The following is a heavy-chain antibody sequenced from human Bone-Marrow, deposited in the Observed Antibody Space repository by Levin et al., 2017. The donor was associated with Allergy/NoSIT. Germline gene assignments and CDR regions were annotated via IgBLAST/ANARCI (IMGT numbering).Heavy chain of an antibody. J-gene: IGHJ6*02. Sequence: SQTLSLTCNVSGVSINNYFWTWIRQPPGKGLEWIGYIYSTATTSYNPSLKSRVTMSIDTSKNQIALKLSSVTAADPAVYEWARAGDWERSVWYGTKDYAMDVWGQGTTVTVSS. V-gene: IGHV4-59*01. CDR2: IYSTATT. D-gene: IGHD1-26*01. CDR3: ARAGDWERSVWYGTKDYAMDV. CDR1: GVSINNYF.